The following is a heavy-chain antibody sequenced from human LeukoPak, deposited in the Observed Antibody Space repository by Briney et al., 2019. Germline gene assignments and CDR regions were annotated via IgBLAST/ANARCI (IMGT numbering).Heavy chain of an antibody. CDR1: GYTFTGYY. CDR2: INPNLGNT. D-gene: IGHD6-13*01. V-gene: IGHV1-2*02. Sequence: ASVKVSCKASGYTFTGYYMHWVRQAPGQGLEWMGWINPNLGNTNYAQKFQGRVTMTRDTSISTAYMELGRLRSDDTAVYYCARAHGLGAAGYYFDYWGQGTLVTVSS. CDR3: ARAHGLGAAGYYFDY. J-gene: IGHJ4*02.